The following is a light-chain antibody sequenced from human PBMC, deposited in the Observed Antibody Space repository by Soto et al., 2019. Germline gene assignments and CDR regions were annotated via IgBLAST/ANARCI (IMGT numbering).Light chain of an antibody. CDR2: VAS. J-gene: IGKJ4*01. CDR1: QDINSH. V-gene: IGKV1-16*02. CDR3: EQYHSHPVT. Sequence: DIQMTQSPSSLSASVGDRVTITCRASQDINSHLSWFQQKPGKAPKSLISVASGLQSGVPLNFSGSGSGTDFTLPISNLLPEDFATHYCEQYHSHPVTFGGGTKVEIK.